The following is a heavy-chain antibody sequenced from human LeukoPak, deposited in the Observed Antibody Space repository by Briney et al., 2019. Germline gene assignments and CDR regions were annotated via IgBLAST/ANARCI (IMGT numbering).Heavy chain of an antibody. V-gene: IGHV3-7*03. CDR3: AKDLLPVAANW. J-gene: IGHJ4*02. CDR2: IKQDGSEK. Sequence: GGSLRLSCAASGFTFSSYWMTWVRQAPGKGLEWVANIKQDGSEKYYVDSVKGRFTISRDNSKNTLYLQMNSLRAEDTALYYCAKDLLPVAANWWGQGTLVTVSS. D-gene: IGHD6-19*01. CDR1: GFTFSSYW.